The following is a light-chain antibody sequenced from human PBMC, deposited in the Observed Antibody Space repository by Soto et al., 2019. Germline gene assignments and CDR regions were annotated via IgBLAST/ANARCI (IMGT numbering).Light chain of an antibody. CDR2: AAS. V-gene: IGKV1-17*01. J-gene: IGKJ2*01. CDR3: LQHNTYPYT. Sequence: DIQMTQSPSSLSASVGDRVTITCRASQGISNLLGWFQHKPGKAPKRLIYAASSLQGWVPSRFSGSGSGTEFTLTITGLQPEDFADYYCLQHNTYPYTFGQGTKLEIK. CDR1: QGISNL.